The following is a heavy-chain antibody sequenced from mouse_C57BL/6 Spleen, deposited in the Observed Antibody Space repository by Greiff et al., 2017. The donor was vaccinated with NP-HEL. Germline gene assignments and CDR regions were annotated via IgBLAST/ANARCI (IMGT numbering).Heavy chain of an antibody. CDR1: GYTFTSYW. Sequence: VQLQQPGAELVRPGSSVKLSCKASGYTFTSYWMHWVKQRPIQGLEWIGNIDPSDSETHYNQKFKDKATLTVDKSSSTAYMQLSSLTSEDSAVYYCARDDYDGGYFDVWGTGTPVPVSS. V-gene: IGHV1-52*01. J-gene: IGHJ1*03. CDR2: IDPSDSET. CDR3: ARDDYDGGYFDV. D-gene: IGHD2-4*01.